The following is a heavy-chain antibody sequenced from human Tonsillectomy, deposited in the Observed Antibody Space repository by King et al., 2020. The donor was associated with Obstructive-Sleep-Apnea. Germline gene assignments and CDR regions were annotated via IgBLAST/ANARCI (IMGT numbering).Heavy chain of an antibody. J-gene: IGHJ3*02. Sequence: QLQESGPGLVKPSETLSLTCTVSGGSISSYYWSWIREPPGKGLEGIGYIDYSGSTNYNPSLKSRVTISVDTSKNQFSLKLSSVTAADTAVYYCARDRYYDSSGYYAFDIWGQGTMVTVSS. CDR1: GGSISSYY. D-gene: IGHD3-22*01. CDR2: IDYSGST. CDR3: ARDRYYDSSGYYAFDI. V-gene: IGHV4-59*01.